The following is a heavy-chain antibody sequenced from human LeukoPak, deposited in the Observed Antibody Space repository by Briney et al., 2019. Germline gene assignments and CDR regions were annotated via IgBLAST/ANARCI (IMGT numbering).Heavy chain of an antibody. D-gene: IGHD3-16*01. Sequence: SETLSLTCTVSGGSISSYYWSWIRQPPGKGLEWIGYIYYSGSTNYNPSLKSRVTISVDTSKNQFSLKLSSVTAADTAVYYCARRSAMLTFGGVRPQGPIDPWGQGTLVTISS. J-gene: IGHJ5*02. V-gene: IGHV4-59*08. CDR1: GGSISSYY. CDR2: IYYSGST. CDR3: ARRSAMLTFGGVRPQGPIDP.